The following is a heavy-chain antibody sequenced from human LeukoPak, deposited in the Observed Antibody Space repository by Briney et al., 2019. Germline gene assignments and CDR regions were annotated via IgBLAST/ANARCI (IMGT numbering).Heavy chain of an antibody. Sequence: ASVKVSCKASGDTFSNYDVTWVRQAPGQGLEWMGRIIPVFDTAKYAQNFQGRVTMTTDESSSTAYMELYSLRSEDTAVYYCALPGEKQLLYLDFGAQGPLVTFSS. CDR1: GDTFSNYD. CDR3: ALPGEKQLLYLDF. CDR2: IIPVFDTA. D-gene: IGHD3-10*01. V-gene: IGHV1-69*05. J-gene: IGHJ4*02.